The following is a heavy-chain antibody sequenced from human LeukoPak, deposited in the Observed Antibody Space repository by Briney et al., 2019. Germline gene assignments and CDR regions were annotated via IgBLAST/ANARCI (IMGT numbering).Heavy chain of an antibody. CDR2: IKQDGSEK. CDR3: ARDSSGYADD. V-gene: IGHV3-7*01. CDR1: GYSFTSYW. Sequence: PGESLKISCKGSGYSFTSYWIGWVRQAPGKGLEWVANIKQDGSEKYCVESVKGRFTISRDNAENSLYLQMNGLRAEDTAVYYCARDSSGYADDWGQGTLVTVSS. J-gene: IGHJ4*02. D-gene: IGHD3-22*01.